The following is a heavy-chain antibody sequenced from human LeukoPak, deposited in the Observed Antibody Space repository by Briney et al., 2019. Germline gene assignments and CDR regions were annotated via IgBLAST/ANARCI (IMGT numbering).Heavy chain of an antibody. CDR3: ARDVPEYSGYDLVAWFDP. CDR2: IYYSGST. Sequence: SETLSLACTVSGGSISSGGYYWSWIRQHPGKGLEWIGYIYYSGSTYYNPSLKSRVTISVDTSKNQFSLKLSSVTAADTAVYYCARDVPEYSGYDLVAWFDPWGQGTLVTVSS. CDR1: GGSISSGGYY. J-gene: IGHJ5*02. D-gene: IGHD5-12*01. V-gene: IGHV4-31*03.